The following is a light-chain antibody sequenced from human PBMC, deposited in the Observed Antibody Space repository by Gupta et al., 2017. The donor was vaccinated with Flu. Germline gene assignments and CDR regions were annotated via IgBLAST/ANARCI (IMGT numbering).Light chain of an antibody. CDR3: QTCGTGIRV. Sequence: QLVFPPLPFLSASLGASVQLTWSLCSGHSRYAIAWHQQQPEKGPRYLMKLNSDGSPRKGDGIPDRFSGSSSGAERYLAISGLQSEDEADYYGQTCGTGIRVFGGGTKLTVL. J-gene: IGLJ3*02. CDR1: SGHSRYA. V-gene: IGLV4-69*01. CDR2: LNSDGSP.